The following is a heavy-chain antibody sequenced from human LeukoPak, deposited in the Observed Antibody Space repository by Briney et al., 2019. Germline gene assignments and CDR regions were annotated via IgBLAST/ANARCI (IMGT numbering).Heavy chain of an antibody. Sequence: GASVKVSCKASGYTFTGYYMHWVRQAPEQGLEWMGWINPNSGGTNYAQKFQGRVTMTRDTSISTAYMELSRLRSDDTAVYYCARDTDFCGGDCFVFDYWGQGTLVTVSS. J-gene: IGHJ4*02. CDR3: ARDTDFCGGDCFVFDY. V-gene: IGHV1-2*02. CDR2: INPNSGGT. D-gene: IGHD2-21*02. CDR1: GYTFTGYY.